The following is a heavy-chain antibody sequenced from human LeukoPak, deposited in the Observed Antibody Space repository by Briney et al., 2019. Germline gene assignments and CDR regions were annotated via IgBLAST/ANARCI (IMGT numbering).Heavy chain of an antibody. CDR2: IGGSGDNT. J-gene: IGHJ4*02. CDR1: GFTFSSYA. V-gene: IGHV3-23*01. Sequence: GGSLRLSCAASGFTFSSYAMSWVRQAPGKGLEWVSSIGGSGDNTFYADSVKDRFTISRDNSKNTLYLQMNSLRAEDTAVYYCAKPYANSGYDWGFFDYWGQGTLVTVSS. CDR3: AKPYANSGYDWGFFDY. D-gene: IGHD5-12*01.